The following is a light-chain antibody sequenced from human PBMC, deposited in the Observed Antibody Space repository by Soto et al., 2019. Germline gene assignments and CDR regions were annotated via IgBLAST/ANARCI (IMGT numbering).Light chain of an antibody. J-gene: IGLJ7*02. CDR1: SSNIGSKT. Sequence: QSVLTQPPSASGTPGQRVTISCSGTSSNIGSKTVSWYQQLPGTAPKLLIYINNQRPSGVPDRFSGSKSGTSASLAISGLQCEDEADYYCSTWDVSLNGVVLGGGTQRTAL. V-gene: IGLV1-44*01. CDR3: STWDVSLNGVV. CDR2: INN.